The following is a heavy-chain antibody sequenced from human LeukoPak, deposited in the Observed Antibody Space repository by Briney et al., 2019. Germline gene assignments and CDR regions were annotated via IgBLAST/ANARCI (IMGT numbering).Heavy chain of an antibody. D-gene: IGHD6-13*01. J-gene: IGHJ4*02. CDR2: MNPNSGNT. CDR3: ARDDIAAAGFNY. CDR1: GYTFTSYD. Sequence: ASVKVSCKASGYTFTSYDINWVRQATGQGLEWMGWMNPNSGNTGYAQKFQGRVTMTRDTSISTAYMELSRLRSDDTAVYYCARDDIAAAGFNYWGQGTLVTVSS. V-gene: IGHV1-8*01.